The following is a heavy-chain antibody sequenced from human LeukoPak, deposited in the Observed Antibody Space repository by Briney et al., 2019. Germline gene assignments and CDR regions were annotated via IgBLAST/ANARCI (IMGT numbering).Heavy chain of an antibody. CDR3: ATRLRGLDI. J-gene: IGHJ3*02. CDR2: INHSGST. D-gene: IGHD4-17*01. CDR1: GASFNSDDQY. V-gene: IGHV4-34*01. Sequence: SQTLSLTCTVSGASFNSDDQYWNWIRQSPGKGLEWIGEINHSGSTNYNPSLKSRVTISVDTSKNQFSLKLSSVTAADTAVYYCATRLRGLDIWGQGTMVTVSS.